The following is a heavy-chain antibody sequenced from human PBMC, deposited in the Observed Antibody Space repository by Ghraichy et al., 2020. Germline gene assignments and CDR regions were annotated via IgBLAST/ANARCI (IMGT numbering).Heavy chain of an antibody. J-gene: IGHJ4*02. Sequence: ASVKVSCKASGYTFTSYAMHWVRQAPGQRLEWMGWINAGNGNTKYSQKFQGRVTITRDTSASTAYMELSSLRSEDTAVYYCARDGDYVWGSYRYTFDYWGQGTLVTVSS. D-gene: IGHD3-16*02. V-gene: IGHV1-3*01. CDR3: ARDGDYVWGSYRYTFDY. CDR1: GYTFTSYA. CDR2: INAGNGNT.